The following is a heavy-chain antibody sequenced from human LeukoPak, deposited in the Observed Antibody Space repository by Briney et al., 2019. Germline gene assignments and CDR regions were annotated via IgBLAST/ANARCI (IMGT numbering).Heavy chain of an antibody. CDR2: INPYTGAT. Sequence: ASVKVSCKASGYSFTDSYLHWVRQAPGQGLEWMAWINPYTGATSSAQKFQGRVTMTRDTSISTAYMELSRLRSDDTAVYYCARLTYYDFWSGYNYAFDIWGQGTMVTVSS. D-gene: IGHD3-3*01. J-gene: IGHJ3*02. CDR3: ARLTYYDFWSGYNYAFDI. V-gene: IGHV1-2*02. CDR1: GYSFTDSY.